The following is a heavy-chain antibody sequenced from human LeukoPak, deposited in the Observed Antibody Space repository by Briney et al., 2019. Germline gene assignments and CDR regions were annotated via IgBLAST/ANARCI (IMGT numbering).Heavy chain of an antibody. CDR3: ARGLRYCSSTSCYQYYFDY. CDR2: MNPNSGNT. Sequence: ASVKVSCKASGNTFTTYGINWVRQATGQGLEWMGWMNPNSGNTGYAQKFQGRVTMTRNTSISTAYMELSSLRSEDTAVYYCARGLRYCSSTSCYQYYFDYWGQGTLVTVSS. CDR1: GNTFTTYG. V-gene: IGHV1-8*02. J-gene: IGHJ4*02. D-gene: IGHD2-2*01.